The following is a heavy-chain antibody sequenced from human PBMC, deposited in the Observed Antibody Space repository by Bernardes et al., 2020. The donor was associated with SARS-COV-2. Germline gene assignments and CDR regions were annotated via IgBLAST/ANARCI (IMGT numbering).Heavy chain of an antibody. D-gene: IGHD6-13*01. V-gene: IGHV2-5*02. CDR1: GFSLSTDGVG. CDR3: AHRGYSTSQTSNYYFDY. J-gene: IGHJ4*02. Sequence: SGPTLVKPTQTLTLTCTFSGFSLSTDGVGVAWIRQPPGNALEWVALIYWDDDKWYRPSLRSRLTITKDTSKNQVVLTMTNMDPVDTATYYCAHRGYSTSQTSNYYFDYWGQGTLVTVSS. CDR2: IYWDDDK.